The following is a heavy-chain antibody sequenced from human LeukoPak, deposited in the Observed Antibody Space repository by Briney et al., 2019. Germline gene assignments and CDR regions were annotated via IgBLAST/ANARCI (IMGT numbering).Heavy chain of an antibody. CDR3: ARDYKDSSGWYEN. CDR1: GFTFSSYS. CDR2: ISTRSSTI. Sequence: GGSLRLSCAASGFTFSSYSMNWVRQAPGKGLEWVSYISTRSSTIYYAESVEGRFTIARDNAKNSLYLQMNTLRAEDTAVYYCARDYKDSSGWYENWGQGTLVTVSS. V-gene: IGHV3-48*01. J-gene: IGHJ4*02. D-gene: IGHD6-19*01.